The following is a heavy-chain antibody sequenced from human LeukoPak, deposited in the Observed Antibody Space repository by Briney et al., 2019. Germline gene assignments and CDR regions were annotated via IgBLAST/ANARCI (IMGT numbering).Heavy chain of an antibody. V-gene: IGHV1-2*02. CDR3: SRQYDTVFAY. D-gene: IGHD3-22*01. Sequence: ASVRVSCKASGYTFSDYYMHWVRQAPGQGLEWMGWINPNSGVTNYARKFQGRVTMTRDTSISTAYMELSRVRSDDTAGYYCSRQYDTVFAYWGQVTLVTVSS. CDR1: GYTFSDYY. J-gene: IGHJ4*02. CDR2: INPNSGVT.